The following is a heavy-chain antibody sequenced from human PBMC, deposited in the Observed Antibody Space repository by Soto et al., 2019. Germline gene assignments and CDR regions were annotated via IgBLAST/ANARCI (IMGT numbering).Heavy chain of an antibody. D-gene: IGHD2-2*02. CDR1: GGSISSGGYS. J-gene: IGHJ4*02. CDR3: ARFRGTAILDY. Sequence: TSETLSLTCAVSGGSISSGGYSWSWIRQPPGKGLEWIGYIYHTWNTYYNPSLESRVTISVDRSRNQLSLELTSVTAADTAVYYCARFRGTAILDYWGQGTLVTVSS. V-gene: IGHV4-30-2*01. CDR2: IYHTWNT.